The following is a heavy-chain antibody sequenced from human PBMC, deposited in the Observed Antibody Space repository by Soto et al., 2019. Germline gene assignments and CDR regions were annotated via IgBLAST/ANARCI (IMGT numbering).Heavy chain of an antibody. Sequence: GGSLRLSCAASGFTFSSYGMHWVRQAPGKGLEWVAVISYDGSNKYYADSVKGRFTISRDNSKNTLYLQMNSLRAEDTAVYYCAKGPRGRYDFWSGYYGEADYWGQGTLVTVSS. V-gene: IGHV3-30*18. CDR1: GFTFSSYG. J-gene: IGHJ4*02. CDR3: AKGPRGRYDFWSGYYGEADY. D-gene: IGHD3-3*01. CDR2: ISYDGSNK.